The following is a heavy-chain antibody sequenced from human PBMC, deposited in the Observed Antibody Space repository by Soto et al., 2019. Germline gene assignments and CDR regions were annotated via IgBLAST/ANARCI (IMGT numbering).Heavy chain of an antibody. D-gene: IGHD3-22*01. Sequence: SLRLSCAASGFTFSGSAMHWVRQASGKGLEWVGRIRSKANSYATAYAASVKGRFTISRDDSKNTAYLQMNSLKTEDTAVYYCTRHISYYDSSGYYPDYYYYGMDVWGQGTTVTVSS. CDR1: GFTFSGSA. CDR2: IRSKANSYAT. J-gene: IGHJ6*02. CDR3: TRHISYYDSSGYYPDYYYYGMDV. V-gene: IGHV3-73*01.